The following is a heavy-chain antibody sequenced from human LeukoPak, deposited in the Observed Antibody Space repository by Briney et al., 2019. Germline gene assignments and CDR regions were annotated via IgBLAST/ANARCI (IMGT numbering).Heavy chain of an antibody. CDR3: ARVGDSYYYMDV. D-gene: IGHD3-3*01. Sequence: PGGSLRLSCAASGFTFGSYNMNWVRQAPGKGLEWVSSISRSSSYTHYADSVKGRFTISRDNARNSLYLQTNSLRAEDTAVHHCARVGDSYYYMDVWGKGTTVTVSS. CDR2: ISRSSSYT. V-gene: IGHV3-21*01. J-gene: IGHJ6*03. CDR1: GFTFGSYN.